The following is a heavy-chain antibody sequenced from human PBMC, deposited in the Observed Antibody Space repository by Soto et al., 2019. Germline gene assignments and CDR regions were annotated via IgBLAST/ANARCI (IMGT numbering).Heavy chain of an antibody. CDR1: GFTFSSYG. J-gene: IGHJ4*02. CDR3: AKDQGDGYNSHQLGY. V-gene: IGHV3-30*18. D-gene: IGHD5-12*01. CDR2: ISYDGSNK. Sequence: GGSLRLSCAASGFTFSSYGMHWVRQAPGKGLEWVAVISYDGSNKYYADSVKGRFTISRDNSKNTLYLQMNSLRAEDTAVYYCAKDQGDGYNSHQLGYWGQGTLVTVSS.